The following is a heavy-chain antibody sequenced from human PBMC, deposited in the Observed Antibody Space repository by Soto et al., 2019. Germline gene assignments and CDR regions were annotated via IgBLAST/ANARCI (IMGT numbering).Heavy chain of an antibody. J-gene: IGHJ4*01. CDR3: EWEGS. CDR1: GFSFGSYD. Sequence: GRSLKLSSAVTGFSFGSYDMQWVRQAPGQGPEWVSVISFDGSSKNYADSVKGRFTISRDNSKNTLYLQMNSLRTEDTAVYDCEWEGSWGHG. CDR2: ISFDGSSK. V-gene: IGHV3-30-3*01. D-gene: IGHD1-26*01.